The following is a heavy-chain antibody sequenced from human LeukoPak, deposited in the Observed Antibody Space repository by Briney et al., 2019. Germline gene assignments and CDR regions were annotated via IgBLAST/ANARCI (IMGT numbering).Heavy chain of an antibody. CDR3: ARQIASAGTAGFDF. Sequence: SETLSLTCSVSGGSISSYYWSWIRQPAGKGLEWIGRIYSTGSTNYNPSLKSRVTMSADTSKNQFSLRLRSVTAADTAVYYCARQIASAGTAGFDFWGQGALVTVSS. J-gene: IGHJ4*02. V-gene: IGHV4-4*07. CDR1: GGSISSYY. D-gene: IGHD6-13*01. CDR2: IYSTGST.